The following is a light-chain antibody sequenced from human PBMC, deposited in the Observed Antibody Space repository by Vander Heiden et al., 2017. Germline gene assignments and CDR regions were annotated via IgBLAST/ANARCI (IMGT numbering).Light chain of an antibody. CDR3: QQYDSLPLT. Sequence: DLQMTHSPSSLSASLGDRVTITFQPSSSISLYLNWYQHKRGKAPKLLIYEASNLETGVPPRFSGSGSGTDFTLTISSLQAEDIATYYCQQYDSLPLTFGGGTKVEIK. V-gene: IGKV1-33*01. CDR2: EAS. J-gene: IGKJ4*01. CDR1: SSISLY.